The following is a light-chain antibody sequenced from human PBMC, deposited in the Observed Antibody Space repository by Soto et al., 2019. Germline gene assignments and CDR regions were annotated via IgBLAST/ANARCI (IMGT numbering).Light chain of an antibody. J-gene: IGKJ2*01. Sequence: DIQMTQSPSSLSASVGDRVTVTCRASQSINGYLSWYQQKPVKAPKLLIYAASSLQSGVPSRFSGSGPGTDFSFTISSLLPEDFATSYCQQNYGTPPTYGQGTKLEIK. CDR3: QQNYGTPPT. CDR1: QSINGY. V-gene: IGKV1-39*01. CDR2: AAS.